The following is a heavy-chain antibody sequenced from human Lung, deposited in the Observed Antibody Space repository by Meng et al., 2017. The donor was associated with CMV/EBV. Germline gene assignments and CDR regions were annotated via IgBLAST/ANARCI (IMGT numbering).Heavy chain of an antibody. V-gene: IGHV3-30-3*01. J-gene: IGHJ5*02. Sequence: SXAASGFTFSRHAMHWVRQAPGKGLEWVAVISYGGSGKYYADSVRGRFTISTDESKNTLYLQINSLRPEDTAVYYCARDSDSGSYWGDNWFDPWXRGNXVNGAS. CDR1: GFTFSRHA. D-gene: IGHD1-26*01. CDR3: ARDSDSGSYWGDNWFDP. CDR2: ISYGGSGK.